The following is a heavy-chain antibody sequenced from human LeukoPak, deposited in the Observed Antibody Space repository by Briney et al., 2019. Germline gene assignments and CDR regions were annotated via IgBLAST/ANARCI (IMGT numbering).Heavy chain of an antibody. J-gene: IGHJ4*02. CDR2: ITGSGDTT. CDR1: RFTFSGYA. V-gene: IGHV3-23*01. CDR3: AKARGYCRGGTCYSGFDY. D-gene: IGHD2-15*01. Sequence: PGGSLRLSCAASRFTFSGYAMSGGRQAPGKGLEWVSNITGSGDTTYYADSVKGRFTISRDNSKNTLYLQMNSLSAEDTAVYYCAKARGYCRGGTCYSGFDYWGQGTLVTVSS.